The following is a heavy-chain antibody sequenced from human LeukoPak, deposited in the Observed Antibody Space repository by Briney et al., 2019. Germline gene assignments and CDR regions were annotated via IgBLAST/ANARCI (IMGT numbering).Heavy chain of an antibody. CDR3: ARVEWLYYYGMDV. J-gene: IGHJ6*02. CDR2: INPNNGGT. V-gene: IGHV1-2*06. CDR1: GYTFTGYY. Sequence: GASVTVSCKASGYTFTGYYMYWVRQAPGQGLEWMGRINPNNGGTNYAQKLQGRVTMTTDTSTSTAYMELRSLRSDDTAVYYCARVEWLYYYGMDVWGQGTTVTVSS. D-gene: IGHD3-3*01.